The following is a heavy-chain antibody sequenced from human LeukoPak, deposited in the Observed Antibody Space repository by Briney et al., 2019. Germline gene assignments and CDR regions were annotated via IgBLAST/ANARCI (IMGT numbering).Heavy chain of an antibody. J-gene: IGHJ4*02. CDR1: GGTFSSYA. V-gene: IGHV1-69*01. CDR3: ARDYARDDFWSGYEYYFDY. D-gene: IGHD3-3*01. Sequence: SVKVSCKASGGTFSSYAISWVRQAPGQGLEWMGGIIPIFGTANYAQKFQGRVTITADESTSTAYMELSSLRSEDTAVYYCARDYARDDFWSGYEYYFDYWGQGTLVTVSS. CDR2: IIPIFGTA.